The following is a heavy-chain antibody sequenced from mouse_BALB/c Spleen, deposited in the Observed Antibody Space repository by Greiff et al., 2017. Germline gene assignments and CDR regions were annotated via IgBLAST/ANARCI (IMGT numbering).Heavy chain of an antibody. D-gene: IGHD2-4*01. CDR1: GYTFTDYA. V-gene: IGHV1-67*01. J-gene: IGHJ3*01. CDR3: ARSYYDYDLPFAY. CDR2: ISTYSGNT. Sequence: QVHVKQSGPELVRPGVSVKISCKGSGYTFTDYAMHWVKQSHAKSLEWIGVISTYSGNTNYNQKFKGKATMTVDKSSSTAYMELARLTSEDSAIYYCARSYYDYDLPFAYWGQGTLVTVSA.